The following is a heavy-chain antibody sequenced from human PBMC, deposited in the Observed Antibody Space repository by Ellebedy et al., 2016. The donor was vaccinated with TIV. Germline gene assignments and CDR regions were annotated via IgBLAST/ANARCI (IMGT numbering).Heavy chain of an antibody. J-gene: IGHJ4*02. Sequence: ASVKVSCXASGYTFTSYVIHWVRQAPGQRLEWMGWINAGNGNIKYSQKFQGSVTITRDTSASTAYMELSSLRSEDTAVYYCARSYFGSGTNNFDYWGQGTLVTVSS. CDR2: INAGNGNI. V-gene: IGHV1-3*01. CDR1: GYTFTSYV. CDR3: ARSYFGSGTNNFDY. D-gene: IGHD3-10*01.